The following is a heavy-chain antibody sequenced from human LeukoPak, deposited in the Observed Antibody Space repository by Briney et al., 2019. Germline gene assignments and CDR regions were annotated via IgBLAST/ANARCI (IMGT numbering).Heavy chain of an antibody. Sequence: GGSLRLSCAASGFTFSSYGMSWVRQAPGKGLEWVSAISGSGGSTYYADSVKGRFTISRDNSKNTLYLQMNSLRAEDTAVYYCARGKDYYDTSGYPTFHYWGQGTLVTVSS. J-gene: IGHJ4*02. CDR2: ISGSGGST. CDR3: ARGKDYYDTSGYPTFHY. V-gene: IGHV3-23*01. D-gene: IGHD3-22*01. CDR1: GFTFSSYG.